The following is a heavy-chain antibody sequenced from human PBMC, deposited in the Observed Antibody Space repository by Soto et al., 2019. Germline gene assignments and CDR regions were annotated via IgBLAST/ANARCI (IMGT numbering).Heavy chain of an antibody. Sequence: GGSLRLSCAASGFSFSTYGMHWVRQAPGKGLEWVAFISNDGSNKYYADSVKGRFTISRDNSKNTLYLQMNSLRAEDTAVYYCAKGVGNYCPYDYWGQGTLVTVSS. CDR1: GFSFSTYG. CDR3: AKGVGNYCPYDY. V-gene: IGHV3-30*18. D-gene: IGHD1-26*01. CDR2: ISNDGSNK. J-gene: IGHJ4*02.